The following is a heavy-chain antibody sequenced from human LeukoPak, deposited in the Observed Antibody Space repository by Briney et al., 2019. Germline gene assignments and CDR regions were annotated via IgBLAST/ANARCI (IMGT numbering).Heavy chain of an antibody. Sequence: TGGSLRLSCAASGFIFNNYWMSWVRQAPGKGLEWVASIRPDGSGDFHMDSVKGRFTISRDNDEKSLSLQMNSLRAEDTAIYYCARLMGGVTTYDLWGQGTLVTVSS. CDR3: ARLMGGVTTYDL. V-gene: IGHV3-7*01. J-gene: IGHJ5*02. D-gene: IGHD4-11*01. CDR1: GFIFNNYW. CDR2: IRPDGSGD.